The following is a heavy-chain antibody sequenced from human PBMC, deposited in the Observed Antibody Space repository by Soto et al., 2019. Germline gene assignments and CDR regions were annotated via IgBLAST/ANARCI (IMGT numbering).Heavy chain of an antibody. D-gene: IGHD1-26*01. CDR3: ARGDRGAFDL. CDR1: GFTFSYYW. CDR2: IHSDGSST. Sequence: EVQLVESGGGLVRPGGSLRLSCAASGFTFSYYWMHWVRQAPGKGLVWVSRIHSDGSSTTYADFVKGRFIISRDNARNTVDLQMNSVRVEDTAGYYCARGDRGAFDLWGQGTVVTVSS. J-gene: IGHJ3*01. V-gene: IGHV3-74*01.